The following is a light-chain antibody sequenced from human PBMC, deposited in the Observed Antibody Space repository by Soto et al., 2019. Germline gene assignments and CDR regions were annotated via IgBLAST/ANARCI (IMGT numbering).Light chain of an antibody. CDR1: SSDVGGYKY. Sequence: SALTHPASVSGSPGQSITISCTGTSSDVGGYKYVSWHQLHPGKAPKLIIYEVSNRPSGVSNRFSGSKSGNTASLTISGLQAEDEADYYCSSYSRSTAYVFGTGTKVTV. CDR3: SSYSRSTAYV. V-gene: IGLV2-14*01. J-gene: IGLJ1*01. CDR2: EVS.